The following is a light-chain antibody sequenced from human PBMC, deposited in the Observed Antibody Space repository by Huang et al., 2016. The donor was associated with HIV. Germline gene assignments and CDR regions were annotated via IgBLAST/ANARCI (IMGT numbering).Light chain of an antibody. V-gene: IGKV3-15*01. Sequence: EIVMTQSAATLSVSPGERATLSCRASQSVSSNLAWYQQKPGQAPRLLIFGASTRDTGVPARFSGSGSGTEFTLIISSLQSEDFAVYYCQQYDNWPPTFGQGTKVKIK. CDR1: QSVSSN. J-gene: IGKJ1*01. CDR3: QQYDNWPPT. CDR2: GAS.